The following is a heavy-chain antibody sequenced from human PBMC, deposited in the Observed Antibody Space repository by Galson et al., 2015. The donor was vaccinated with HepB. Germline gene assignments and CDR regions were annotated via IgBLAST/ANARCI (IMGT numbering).Heavy chain of an antibody. J-gene: IGHJ4*02. CDR1: GGTFSSHT. CDR2: IIPLFGSG. D-gene: IGHD3-22*01. CDR3: ARQYDTSGYYAY. V-gene: IGHV1-69*13. Sequence: SVKVSCKASGGTFSSHTISWVRQAPGQGLEWMGGIIPLFGSGNHAQKFQGRVTITADESKSTTYMELSSLRSDDTAVYYCARQYDTSGYYAYWGQGTLVTVSS.